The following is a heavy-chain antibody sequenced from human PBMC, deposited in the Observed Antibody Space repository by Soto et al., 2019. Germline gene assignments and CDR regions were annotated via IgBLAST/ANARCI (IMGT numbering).Heavy chain of an antibody. V-gene: IGHV3-30-3*01. CDR3: ARKAH. CDR2: ISYDGSNK. J-gene: IGHJ4*02. Sequence: GGSLRLSCAASGFTFSDYTMHWVRQAPGKGLEWVAVISYDGSNKYYADSVKGRFTISRDNSKNTLSLQMNSLRVEDTAVYYCARKAHWGQGTWSPSPQ. CDR1: GFTFSDYT.